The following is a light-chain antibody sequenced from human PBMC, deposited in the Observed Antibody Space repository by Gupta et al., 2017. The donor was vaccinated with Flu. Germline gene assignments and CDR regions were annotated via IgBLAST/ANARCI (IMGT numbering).Light chain of an antibody. CDR1: SSDVGGYNY. V-gene: IGLV2-14*01. J-gene: IGLJ2*01. CDR3: SSYTSSSTPVV. CDR2: EVS. Sequence: QPALTHPASVSGSPAQAITISRSGTSSDVGGYNYVSWYQQHPGKAPKLMIYEVSNRPSGVSNRFSGSKSGNTASLAISGLQAEDEADYYCSSYTSSSTPVVFGGGTKLTVL.